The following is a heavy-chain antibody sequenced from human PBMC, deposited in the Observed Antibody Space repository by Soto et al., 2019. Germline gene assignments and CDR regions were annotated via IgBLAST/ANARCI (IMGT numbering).Heavy chain of an antibody. J-gene: IGHJ4*02. CDR2: LNPNSGNT. D-gene: IGHD4-17*01. CDR1: GYTFTSYD. V-gene: IGHV1-8*01. CDR3: ARTDGDLDY. Sequence: QVQLVQSGAEVKKPGASVKVSCKTSGYTFTSYDINWVRQVTGQGLEWMGWLNPNSGNTGHTQKCQGRVTMTRDTSISTAYMELSSLRYEDTAVYYCARTDGDLDYWGQGTLVTVSS.